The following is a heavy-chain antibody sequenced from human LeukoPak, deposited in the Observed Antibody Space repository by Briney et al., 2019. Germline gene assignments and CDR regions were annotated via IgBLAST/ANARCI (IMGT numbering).Heavy chain of an antibody. V-gene: IGHV4-38-2*02. CDR2: IYHSGST. CDR1: GYSISSGYY. J-gene: IGHJ4*02. CDR3: ATLSELYDSSGYDPHAVDY. D-gene: IGHD3-22*01. Sequence: PSETLSLTCTVSGYSISSGYYWGWIRQPPGKGLEWIGGIYHSGSTYYNPSLKSRVTISVDTSKNQFSLKLSSVTAADTAVYYCATLSELYDSSGYDPHAVDYWGQGTLVTVSS.